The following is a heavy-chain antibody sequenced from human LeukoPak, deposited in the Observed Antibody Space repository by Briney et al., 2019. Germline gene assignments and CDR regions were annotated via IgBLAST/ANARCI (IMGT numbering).Heavy chain of an antibody. D-gene: IGHD1-26*01. CDR2: ISSSGSTI. CDR1: GFTFSSYE. Sequence: GGSLRLSCAASGFTFSSYEMNGVRQAPGKGLEWVSYISSSGSTIYYADSVKGRFTISRDNAKNSLYLQMNSLRAEDTAVYYRARAPGGSYRPTTDFDYWGQGTLVTVSS. CDR3: ARAPGGSYRPTTDFDY. J-gene: IGHJ4*02. V-gene: IGHV3-48*03.